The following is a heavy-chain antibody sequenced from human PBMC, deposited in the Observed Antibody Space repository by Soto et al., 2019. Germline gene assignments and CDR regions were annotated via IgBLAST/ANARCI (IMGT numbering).Heavy chain of an antibody. Sequence: GASVKVSCKASGGTFSSYAISWVRQAPGQGLEWMGGIIPIFGTANYAQKFQGRVTITADKSTSTAYMELSSLRSEDTAVYYCARATNVLRFSTGNYYYYGMDVWGQGTTVTVSS. D-gene: IGHD3-3*01. J-gene: IGHJ6*02. CDR3: ARATNVLRFSTGNYYYYGMDV. CDR1: GGTFSSYA. CDR2: IIPIFGTA. V-gene: IGHV1-69*06.